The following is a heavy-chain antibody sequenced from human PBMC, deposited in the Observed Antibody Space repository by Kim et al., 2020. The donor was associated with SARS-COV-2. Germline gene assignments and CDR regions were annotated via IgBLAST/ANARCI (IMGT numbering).Heavy chain of an antibody. J-gene: IGHJ6*02. CDR3: AKDHYDSSGYYYDYYYYYGMDV. Sequence: GGSLRLSCAASGFTFSSYAMSWVRQAPGKGLEWVSAISGSGGSTYYADSVKGRFTISRDNSKNTLYLQMNSLRAEDTAVYYCAKDHYDSSGYYYDYYYYYGMDVWGQETTVTVSS. V-gene: IGHV3-23*01. CDR1: GFTFSSYA. D-gene: IGHD3-22*01. CDR2: ISGSGGST.